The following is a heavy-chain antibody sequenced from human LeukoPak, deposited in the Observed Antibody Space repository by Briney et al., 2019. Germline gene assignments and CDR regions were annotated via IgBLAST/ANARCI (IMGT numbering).Heavy chain of an antibody. Sequence: SETLSLICTVSGYSISSDSYWGWIRQPPGKGLEWIGNIYHDGSTYYNPSLKSRVTISVDTSKNQFSLKLSSVTAADTAVYYCARHIAVAVYYFDYWGQGTLVTVSS. CDR1: GYSISSDSY. CDR2: IYHDGST. J-gene: IGHJ4*02. CDR3: ARHIAVAVYYFDY. V-gene: IGHV4-38-2*02. D-gene: IGHD6-19*01.